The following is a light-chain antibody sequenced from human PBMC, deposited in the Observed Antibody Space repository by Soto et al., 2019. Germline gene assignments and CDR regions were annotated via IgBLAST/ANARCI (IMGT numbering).Light chain of an antibody. CDR1: QDIRTS. V-gene: IGKV1-33*01. J-gene: IGKJ3*01. CDR2: GAS. Sequence: DIPMTQSPSSLSASVGARVSITCQASQDIRTSLGWFQQKPGRAPKLLIYGASYLETGVPSRFRGSGSGTDFTLTISSLQPEDTATYYCQHYHNLPPFTFGPGTRVDVK. CDR3: QHYHNLPPFT.